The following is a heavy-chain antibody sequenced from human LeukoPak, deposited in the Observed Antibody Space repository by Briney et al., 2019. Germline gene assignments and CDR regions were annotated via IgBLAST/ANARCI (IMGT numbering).Heavy chain of an antibody. D-gene: IGHD3-22*01. Sequence: PGGSLRLSCAASGFTFNNYGMHWVRQAPGKGLEWVAFIRYDGSNKYYADSVKGRFTISRDNSKNTLSLQMNSLRAEDTAVFYCAKDLAHYYDSSGSIDYWGQGTLVTVSS. J-gene: IGHJ4*02. CDR2: IRYDGSNK. CDR3: AKDLAHYYDSSGSIDY. CDR1: GFTFNNYG. V-gene: IGHV3-30*02.